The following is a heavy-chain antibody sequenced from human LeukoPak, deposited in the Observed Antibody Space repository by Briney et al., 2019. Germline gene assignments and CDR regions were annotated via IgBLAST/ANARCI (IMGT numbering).Heavy chain of an antibody. Sequence: SETLSLTCTDSGGSISSYYWSWIRQPPGKGLEWIGYIYYSGSTNYNPSLKSRVTISVDTSKNQFSLKLSSVIAADTAVYYCASGPLYYYDSSGYSYYFDYWGQGTLVTVSS. J-gene: IGHJ4*02. CDR1: GGSISSYY. V-gene: IGHV4-59*08. CDR3: ASGPLYYYDSSGYSYYFDY. CDR2: IYYSGST. D-gene: IGHD3-22*01.